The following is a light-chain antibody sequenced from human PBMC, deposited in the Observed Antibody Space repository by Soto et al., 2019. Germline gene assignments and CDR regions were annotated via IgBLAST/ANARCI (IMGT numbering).Light chain of an antibody. V-gene: IGKV3-20*01. CDR2: GSS. Sequence: EIVLTQSPGTLSLSPGERATLSCRASQSVSSRYLDWYQQKPGQPPRLLIYGSSSRATGIPDRFSGSGSGTDFTLTISRLEPDDLAVYYCQQYGSSPTFGQGTKVEIK. CDR1: QSVSSRY. J-gene: IGKJ1*01. CDR3: QQYGSSPT.